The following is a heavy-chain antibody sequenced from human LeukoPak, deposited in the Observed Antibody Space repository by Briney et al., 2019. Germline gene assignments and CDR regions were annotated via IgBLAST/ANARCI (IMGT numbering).Heavy chain of an antibody. J-gene: IGHJ5*02. CDR2: IYHSGST. CDR1: GGSISSGSYS. V-gene: IGHV4-30-2*01. CDR3: ARGYYDSSGYYDDWFDP. Sequence: PSETLSLHCPVSGGSISSGSYSWRWIRQPPGKGLERTGYIYHSGSTYYNPSLKSRVTISVDRSKNQFSLKLSSVTAADTAVYYCARGYYDSSGYYDDWFDPWGQGTLVTASP. D-gene: IGHD3-22*01.